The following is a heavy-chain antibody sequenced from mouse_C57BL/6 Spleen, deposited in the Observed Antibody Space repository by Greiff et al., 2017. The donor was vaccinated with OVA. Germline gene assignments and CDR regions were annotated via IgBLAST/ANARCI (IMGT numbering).Heavy chain of an antibody. J-gene: IGHJ3*01. Sequence: VQLQQPGAELVMPGASVKLSCKASGYTFTSYWMHWVKQRPGQGLEWIGEIDPSDSYTNSNQKFKGKSTLTVDKSSSTAYMQLSSLTSEDSAVYYCARRDLKGFAYWGQGTLVTVSA. D-gene: IGHD1-3*01. CDR2: IDPSDSYT. CDR3: ARRDLKGFAY. CDR1: GYTFTSYW. V-gene: IGHV1-69*01.